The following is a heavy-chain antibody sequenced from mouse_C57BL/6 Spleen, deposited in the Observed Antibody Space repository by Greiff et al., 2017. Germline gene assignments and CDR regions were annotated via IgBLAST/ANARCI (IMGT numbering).Heavy chain of an antibody. Sequence: EVQLQQSGPELVKPGASVKISCKASGYTFTDYYMNWVKQSHGKSLEWIGDINPNNGGTSYNQKFKGKATLTVDKSSSTAYMELRSLTSEDSAVYYCARRNYSNYVYYAMDYWGQGTSVTVSS. V-gene: IGHV1-26*01. J-gene: IGHJ4*01. CDR1: GYTFTDYY. CDR2: INPNNGGT. D-gene: IGHD2-5*01. CDR3: ARRNYSNYVYYAMDY.